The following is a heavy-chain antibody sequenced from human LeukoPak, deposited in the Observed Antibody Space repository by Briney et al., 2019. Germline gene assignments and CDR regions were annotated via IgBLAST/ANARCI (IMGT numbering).Heavy chain of an antibody. Sequence: GGSLRLSCAASGFTFTSYWMTWVRQAPGTGLELVADIKEDGSEKYYVDSVKGRFSISRDNAKNSLYLQMNSLRAEDTAVYYCVYGGSYYVAWGQGTLVTVSS. CDR2: IKEDGSEK. CDR3: VYGGSYYVA. CDR1: GFTFTSYW. D-gene: IGHD1-26*01. J-gene: IGHJ5*02. V-gene: IGHV3-7*01.